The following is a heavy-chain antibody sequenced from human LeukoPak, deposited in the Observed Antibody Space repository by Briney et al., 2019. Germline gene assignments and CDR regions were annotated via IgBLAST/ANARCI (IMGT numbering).Heavy chain of an antibody. CDR3: ARHSINYYMDV. J-gene: IGHJ6*03. CDR2: IYTSGST. D-gene: IGHD2/OR15-2a*01. V-gene: IGHV4-4*09. CDR1: GGSISSYY. Sequence: KPSETLSLTCTVSGGSISSYYWSWIRQPPGKGPEGIGYIYTSGSTNYNPSLKSRVTISVDTSKNQFSLKLSSVTAADTAVYYCARHSINYYMDVWGKGTTVTVSS.